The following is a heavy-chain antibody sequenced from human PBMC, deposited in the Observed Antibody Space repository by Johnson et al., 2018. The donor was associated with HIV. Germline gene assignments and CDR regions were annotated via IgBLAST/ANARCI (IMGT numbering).Heavy chain of an antibody. CDR2: ISYDGTDT. D-gene: IGHD3-22*01. V-gene: IGHV3-30*03. CDR1: GFTFNRYG. J-gene: IGHJ3*02. Sequence: QVQLVESGGGVVQPGRSLRVSCAASGFTFNRYGMHWVRQAPGKGLEWVALISYDGTDTYYADSVKGRFSISRDNSKNTLYLQMNSLRAEDTAVFYCARHKETYYYDTSGAFDIWGQGTLVTVSS. CDR3: ARHKETYYYDTSGAFDI.